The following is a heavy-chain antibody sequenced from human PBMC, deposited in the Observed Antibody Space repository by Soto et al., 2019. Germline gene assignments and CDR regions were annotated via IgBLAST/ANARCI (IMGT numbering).Heavy chain of an antibody. D-gene: IGHD3-10*01. Sequence: QVQLVQSGAEVKMPGSSVKVSCKASGDTFNFYSINWVRQAPGVGLEWVGRVNPILSMSNYAQRFQGRVTMTADKSTSTAYMELRSLRSEDTAIYYCASSYGSGYRAFDYWGQGALVTVSS. CDR1: GDTFNFYS. J-gene: IGHJ4*02. CDR2: VNPILSMS. CDR3: ASSYGSGYRAFDY. V-gene: IGHV1-69*02.